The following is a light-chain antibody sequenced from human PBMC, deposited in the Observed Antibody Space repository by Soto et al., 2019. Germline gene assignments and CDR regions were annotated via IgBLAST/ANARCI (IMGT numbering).Light chain of an antibody. CDR1: NSNIGAGSG. CDR3: QSFDSSLTGLI. Sequence: QSVLTQPPSGTGAPGQRVTISCTGNNSNIGAGSGVNWYQQFPDKAPKLLIYANTHRPSGVPDRFSGSTSATSASLAITGLQTQDEADYYCQSFDSSLTGLIFGGGTKLTVL. CDR2: ANT. V-gene: IGLV1-40*01. J-gene: IGLJ2*01.